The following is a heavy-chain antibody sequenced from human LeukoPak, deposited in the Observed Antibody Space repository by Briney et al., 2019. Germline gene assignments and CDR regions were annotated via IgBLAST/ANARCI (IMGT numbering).Heavy chain of an antibody. D-gene: IGHD5-12*01. J-gene: IGHJ4*02. CDR3: QLSGYDPYYFDY. CDR2: IYYSGST. CDR1: GGSISSSSYY. V-gene: IGHV4-30-4*08. Sequence: SETLSLTCTVSGGSISSSSYYWGWIRRPPGKGLEWIGYIYYSGSTYYNPSLKSRVTISVDTSKNQFSLKLSSVTAADTAVYYCQLSGYDPYYFDYWGQGTLVTVSS.